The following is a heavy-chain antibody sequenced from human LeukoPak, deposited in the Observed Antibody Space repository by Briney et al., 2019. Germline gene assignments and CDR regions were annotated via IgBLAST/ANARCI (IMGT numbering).Heavy chain of an antibody. CDR1: GGPIYSYY. Sequence: SETLSLTCTVSGGPIYSYYWSWIRQTAGKGLEWIGRLYPGVSTNYNPSLKSRLPMSVDTSKNQFALKLSAVTAADTAVYYCARLKFYDSTGYSPGHYMDVWGKGTTVTVSS. J-gene: IGHJ6*03. CDR3: ARLKFYDSTGYSPGHYMDV. D-gene: IGHD3-22*01. V-gene: IGHV4-4*07. CDR2: LYPGVST.